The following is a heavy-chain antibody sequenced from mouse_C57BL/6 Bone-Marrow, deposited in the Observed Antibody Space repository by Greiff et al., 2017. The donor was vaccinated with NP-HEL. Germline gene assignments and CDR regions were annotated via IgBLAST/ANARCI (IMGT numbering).Heavy chain of an antibody. V-gene: IGHV14-3*01. Sequence: EVKLQESVAKLVRPGASVKLSCTASGFNIKNTYMHWVKQRPEQGLEWIGRIDPANGNTKYAPKFQGKATITADTSSNTAYLQLSSLTSEDTAIYYCARGGDYDGGVFAYWGQGTLVTVSA. CDR1: GFNIKNTY. CDR3: ARGGDYDGGVFAY. J-gene: IGHJ3*01. CDR2: IDPANGNT. D-gene: IGHD2-4*01.